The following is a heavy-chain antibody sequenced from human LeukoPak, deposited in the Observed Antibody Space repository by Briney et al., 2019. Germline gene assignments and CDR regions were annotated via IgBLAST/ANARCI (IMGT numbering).Heavy chain of an antibody. Sequence: PSETLSLTCAVYGGSFSGYYWSWIRQPPGKGLEWIGEINHSGSTNYNPSLKSRVTISVGTSKNQFSLKLSSVTAADTAVYYCARENDLLLGVWGQGTLVTVSS. CDR3: ARENDLLLGV. D-gene: IGHD2/OR15-2a*01. CDR1: GGSFSGYY. J-gene: IGHJ4*02. CDR2: INHSGST. V-gene: IGHV4-34*01.